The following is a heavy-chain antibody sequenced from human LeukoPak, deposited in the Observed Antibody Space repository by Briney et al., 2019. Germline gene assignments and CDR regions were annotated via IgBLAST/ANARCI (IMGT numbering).Heavy chain of an antibody. J-gene: IGHJ3*02. V-gene: IGHV3-53*01. CDR2: IYSGRKT. D-gene: IGHD5-12*01. Sequence: GGSLRLSCAASGFIFSSYGMHWVRQAPGKGLEWVSAIYSGRKTYYADSVKGRFTISRDNSKNTLYLQMNNLRAEDTAVYYCARDLSPYNSAYYSAFDIWGQGTMVTVSS. CDR3: ARDLSPYNSAYYSAFDI. CDR1: GFIFSSYG.